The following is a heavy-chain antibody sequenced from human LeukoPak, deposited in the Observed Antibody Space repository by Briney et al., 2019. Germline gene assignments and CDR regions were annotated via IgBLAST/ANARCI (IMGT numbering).Heavy chain of an antibody. V-gene: IGHV4-59*01. D-gene: IGHD3-10*01. J-gene: IGHJ4*02. CDR1: GGSISSYY. CDR3: ARGEALLWFGDGLYFDY. Sequence: SETLSLTCTVSGGSISSYYWSWIRQPPGKGLEWIGYIYYSGSTNYNPSLKSRVTISVDTSKNQFSLKLSSVTAADTAVYYCARGEALLWFGDGLYFDYWGQGTLVTVSS. CDR2: IYYSGST.